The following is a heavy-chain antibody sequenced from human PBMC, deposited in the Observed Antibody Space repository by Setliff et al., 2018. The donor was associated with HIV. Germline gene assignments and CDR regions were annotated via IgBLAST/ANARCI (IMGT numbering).Heavy chain of an antibody. D-gene: IGHD5-12*01. CDR2: ISSSSSTI. CDR3: ARVVATPYYYMDV. Sequence: PGGSLRLSCAASGFTFSSYSMNWVRQAPGKGLEWVSYISSSSSTIYYADSVKGRFTISRDNAKNSLYLQMNSLRAEDTAVYYCARVVATPYYYMDVWGKGTTVTVSS. V-gene: IGHV3-48*01. CDR1: GFTFSSYS. J-gene: IGHJ6*03.